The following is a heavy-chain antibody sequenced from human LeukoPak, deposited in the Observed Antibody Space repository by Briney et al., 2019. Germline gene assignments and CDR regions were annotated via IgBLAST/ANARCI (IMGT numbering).Heavy chain of an antibody. V-gene: IGHV3-30*18. D-gene: IGHD1-26*01. J-gene: IGHJ1*01. CDR2: ISHDDSNK. CDR1: GFTFSSYG. Sequence: GGSLRLSCVASGFTFSSYGMHWVRQPPGKGLEWVAVISHDDSNKYYANSLKGRFSISRDNSKNTLYLQMNSLRTEDTAVYYCAKDPYSRDFEYFQQWGEGTLVSVS. CDR3: AKDPYSRDFEYFQQ.